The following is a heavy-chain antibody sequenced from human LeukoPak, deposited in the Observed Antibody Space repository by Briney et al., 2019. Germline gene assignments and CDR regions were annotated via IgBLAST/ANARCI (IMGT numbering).Heavy chain of an antibody. Sequence: GGSLRLSCAASGFTFSNYAMNWVRQAPGKGLEWVSTISGVGDSAYYAESVKGRFTMSRDNSKNTVYLQMNSLRVEDTAIYYCAKERDGYTYYFDYWGQGTLVTVSS. J-gene: IGHJ4*02. CDR3: AKERDGYTYYFDY. V-gene: IGHV3-23*01. D-gene: IGHD5-24*01. CDR2: ISGVGDSA. CDR1: GFTFSNYA.